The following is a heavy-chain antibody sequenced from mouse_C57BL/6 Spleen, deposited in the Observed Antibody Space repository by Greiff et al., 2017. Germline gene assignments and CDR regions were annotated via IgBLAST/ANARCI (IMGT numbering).Heavy chain of an antibody. CDR1: GYTFTDYN. CDR2: INPNNGGT. CDR3: ARESGSSLYWYFDV. D-gene: IGHD1-1*01. J-gene: IGHJ1*03. Sequence: EVQLQQSGPELVKPGASVKMSCKASGYTFTDYNMHWVKQSHGKSLEWIGYINPNNGGTSYNQKFKGKATLTVNKSSSTAYMELRSLTSEASAVYYCARESGSSLYWYFDVWGTGTTVTVSS. V-gene: IGHV1-22*01.